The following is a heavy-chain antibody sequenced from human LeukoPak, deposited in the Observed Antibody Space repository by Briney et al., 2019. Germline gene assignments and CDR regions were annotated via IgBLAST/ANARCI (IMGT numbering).Heavy chain of an antibody. CDR3: ARRAYSSSSGYNWFDP. J-gene: IGHJ5*02. V-gene: IGHV4-30-2*01. Sequence: SETLSLTCAVSGGSISSGGYSWSWIRQPPGKGLEWIGYIYHSGSTYYNPSLKSRVTISVDRSKNQFSLKLSSVTAADTAVCYCARRAYSSSSGYNWFDPWGQGTLVTVSS. D-gene: IGHD6-13*01. CDR1: GGSISSGGYS. CDR2: IYHSGST.